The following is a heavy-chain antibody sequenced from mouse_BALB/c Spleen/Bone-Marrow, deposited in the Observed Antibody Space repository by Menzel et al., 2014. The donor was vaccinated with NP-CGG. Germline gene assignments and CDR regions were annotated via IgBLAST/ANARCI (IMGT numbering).Heavy chain of an antibody. CDR3: ARVGLRLPYYFDY. V-gene: IGHV1S127*01. CDR1: GYSFTSYW. J-gene: IGHJ2*01. Sequence: VQLQQSGPQVVRPGASAKISCKASGYSFTSYWMHWVKQRPGQGLEWIGMIDPSDSETRLNQKFKDKATLTVDKSSSTAYMQLSSPTSEDSAVYYCARVGLRLPYYFDYWGQGTTLTVSS. CDR2: IDPSDSET. D-gene: IGHD1-2*01.